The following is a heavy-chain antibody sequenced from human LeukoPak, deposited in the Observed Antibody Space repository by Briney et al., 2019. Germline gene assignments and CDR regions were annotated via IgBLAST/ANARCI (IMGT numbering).Heavy chain of an antibody. J-gene: IGHJ6*02. CDR1: GYRFIDYW. CDR3: VRHGLKGCSGGRCFTSFYYYGPDV. V-gene: IGHV5-51*01. CDR2: IFPGASDI. Sequence: GESLKIYCKGSGYRFIDYWIGWVRQMPGKGVEWMGIIFPGASDIKYSPSFQGQVTISADNSISTAYLQWSSLKASDTAMYYCVRHGLKGCSGGRCFTSFYYYGPDVWGQGSTVTVSS. D-gene: IGHD2-15*01.